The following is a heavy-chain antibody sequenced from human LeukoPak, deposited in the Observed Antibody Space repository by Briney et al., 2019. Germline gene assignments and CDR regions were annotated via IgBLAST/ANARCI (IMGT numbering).Heavy chain of an antibody. V-gene: IGHV3-53*01. CDR1: GFTVSSNY. Sequence: PGGSLRLSCAASGFTVSSNYMSWVRQAPGKGLEWVSVIYSGGSTYYVDSVKGRFTISRDNSKNTLYLQMNSLRAEDTAVYYCARTHSSTYYYYYGMDVWGQGTTVTVSS. CDR2: IYSGGST. CDR3: ARTHSSTYYYYYGMDV. J-gene: IGHJ6*02. D-gene: IGHD2-2*01.